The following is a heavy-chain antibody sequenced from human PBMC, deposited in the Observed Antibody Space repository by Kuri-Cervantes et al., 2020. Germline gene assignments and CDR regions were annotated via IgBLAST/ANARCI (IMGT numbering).Heavy chain of an antibody. D-gene: IGHD2-15*01. Sequence: GESLKISCAASGFTFSSYGMHWVRQAPGKGLEWVAVISFDGSHRYSADSVKGRFTISRDNVINSLFLQINSLRAEDSAVYYCAGEPRSLAYWGRGTLVTVSS. V-gene: IGHV3-33*05. CDR2: ISFDGSHR. CDR1: GFTFSSYG. J-gene: IGHJ4*02. CDR3: AGEPRSLAY.